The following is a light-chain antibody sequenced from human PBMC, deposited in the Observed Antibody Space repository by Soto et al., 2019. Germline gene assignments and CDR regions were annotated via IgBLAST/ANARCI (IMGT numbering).Light chain of an antibody. V-gene: IGKV3-15*01. CDR1: QSVSSN. Sequence: EIVMTHSPATLAVSPCERATLSCSASQSVSSNLAWYQQKPGQAPRLLIYDASTRATGIPARFSGSGSGTEFTLTISSLQSEDSAVYYCQQYNNWPPWTFGQGTKVDI. CDR2: DAS. J-gene: IGKJ1*01. CDR3: QQYNNWPPWT.